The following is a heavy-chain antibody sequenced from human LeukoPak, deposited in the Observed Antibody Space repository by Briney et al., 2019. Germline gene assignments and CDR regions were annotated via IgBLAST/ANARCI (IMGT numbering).Heavy chain of an antibody. Sequence: PSETLSLTCTVSGASISSSSYYWGWIRQPPGKGQEWIGSIYYSGSTYYSPSLKSRVTISVDTSKNQFSLKLSSVTAADTAVYYCARQYYYDSSGYYNYFDYWGQGTLLTVSS. CDR1: GASISSSSYY. D-gene: IGHD3-22*01. CDR2: IYYSGST. CDR3: ARQYYYDSSGYYNYFDY. V-gene: IGHV4-39*01. J-gene: IGHJ4*02.